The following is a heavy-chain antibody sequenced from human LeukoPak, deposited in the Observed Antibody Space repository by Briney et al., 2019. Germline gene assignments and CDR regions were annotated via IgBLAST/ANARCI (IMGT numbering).Heavy chain of an antibody. D-gene: IGHD3-10*01. CDR1: GGSISSYY. CDR2: IYYSGST. V-gene: IGHV4-59*01. CDR3: ARVFGRLGPFDY. J-gene: IGHJ4*02. Sequence: SETLSLTCTVSGGSISSYYWSWIRQPPGKGLEWIGYIYYSGSTNYNPSLKSRVTISVDTSKNQFSLKLSSVTAADTAVYYCARVFGRLGPFDYWGQGTLVTVSS.